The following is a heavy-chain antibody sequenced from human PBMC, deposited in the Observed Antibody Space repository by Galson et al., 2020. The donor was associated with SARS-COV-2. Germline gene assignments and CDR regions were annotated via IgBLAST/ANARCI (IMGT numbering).Heavy chain of an antibody. CDR2: IYYTGTT. J-gene: IGHJ4*02. V-gene: IGHV4-39*01. D-gene: IGHD6-25*01. Sequence: SETLSLTCTVSGGSISSSSYYWGWIRQPPGKGLEWIGGIYYTGTTYYNPSLRSRVTISIDTSKQFSLKLSSVTAADTAVYYCARLGLAAAASDYWGQGTLVTVSS. CDR3: ARLGLAAAASDY. CDR1: GGSISSSSYY.